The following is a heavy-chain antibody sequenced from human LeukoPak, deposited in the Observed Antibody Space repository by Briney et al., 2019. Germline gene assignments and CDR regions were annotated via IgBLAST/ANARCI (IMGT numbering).Heavy chain of an antibody. CDR3: AKDSGSVAPFWYYYYMDV. CDR1: GFTFSSYG. CDR2: ISYDGSNK. Sequence: PGRSLRLSCAASGFTFSSYGMHWVRQAPGKGLEWVAVISYDGSNKYYADSVKGRFTISRDNSKNTLYLQMNSLRAEDTAVYYCAKDSGSVAPFWYYYYMDVWGKGTTVTVSS. V-gene: IGHV3-30*18. D-gene: IGHD3-10*01. J-gene: IGHJ6*03.